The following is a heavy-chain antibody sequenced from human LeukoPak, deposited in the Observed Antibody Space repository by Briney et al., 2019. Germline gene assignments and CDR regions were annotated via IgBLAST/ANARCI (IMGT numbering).Heavy chain of an antibody. CDR2: ISSSSTYI. J-gene: IGHJ4*02. CDR1: GFTFSSYS. D-gene: IGHD1-26*01. Sequence: GGSLRLSCAASGFTFSSYSMNWVRQAPGKGLEWVSSISSSSTYIYYADSVKGRFTISRDNAKNSLYLQMNTLRAEDTAVYYCARVGSSGSYNEDYWGQGTLVTVSS. V-gene: IGHV3-21*01. CDR3: ARVGSSGSYNEDY.